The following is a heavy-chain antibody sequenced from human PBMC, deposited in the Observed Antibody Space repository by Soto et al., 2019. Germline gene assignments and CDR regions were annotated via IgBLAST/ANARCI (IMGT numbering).Heavy chain of an antibody. J-gene: IGHJ6*02. CDR3: ASYDRYYYYGMED. CDR2: ISGRGGST. CDR1: GCTFSNYA. D-gene: IGHD3-9*01. Sequence: GSLRLCCVASGCTFSNYALSWVRQAPGKGLEWVSAISGRGGSTYYADSVKGRFTISRDNSKHPLYLQMTHLRDEDTAVYSCASYDRYYYYGMEDCGQGTTFTVPS. V-gene: IGHV3-23*01.